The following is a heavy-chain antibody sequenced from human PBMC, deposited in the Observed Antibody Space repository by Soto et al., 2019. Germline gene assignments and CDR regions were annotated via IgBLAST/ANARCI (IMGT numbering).Heavy chain of an antibody. D-gene: IGHD6-19*01. J-gene: IGHJ4*02. Sequence: RGSLRHCCVGSGFTFSTYSMNWGRQAPGKGLEWVSSISSSSYYIYYSDSVRGRFSISRDYAKSSLSLQMNSLRAEDTAVYYCARHSLGGSGYSIDYWGQGTLVTVSS. V-gene: IGHV3-21*01. CDR1: GFTFSTYS. CDR2: ISSSSYYI. CDR3: ARHSLGGSGYSIDY.